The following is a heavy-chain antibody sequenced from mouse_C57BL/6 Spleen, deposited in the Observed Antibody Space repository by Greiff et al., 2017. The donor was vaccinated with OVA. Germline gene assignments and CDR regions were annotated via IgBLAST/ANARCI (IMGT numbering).Heavy chain of an antibody. V-gene: IGHV1-5*01. D-gene: IGHD2-4*01. CDR2: IYPGNSDT. Sequence: VQLKQSGTVLARPGASVKMSCKTSGYTFTSYWMHWVKQRPGQGLEWIGAIYPGNSDTSYNQKFKGQAQLTAVPSARTAYMELSSLTDEDSAVYYCTRLRGLYCEYDGAMDYWGQGTSVTVSS. J-gene: IGHJ4*01. CDR1: GYTFTSYW. CDR3: TRLRGLYCEYDGAMDY.